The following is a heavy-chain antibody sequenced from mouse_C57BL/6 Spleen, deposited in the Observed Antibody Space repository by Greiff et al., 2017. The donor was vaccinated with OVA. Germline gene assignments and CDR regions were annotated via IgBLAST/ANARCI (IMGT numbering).Heavy chain of an antibody. Sequence: QVQLKESGAELVRPGASVTLSCKASGYTFTDYEMHWVKQTPVHGLEWIGAIDPETGGTAYNQKFKGKAILTADKSSSTAYMELRSLTSEDSAVYYCTRAGTQGAMDYWGQGTSVTVSS. J-gene: IGHJ4*01. V-gene: IGHV1-15*01. CDR1: GYTFTDYE. CDR2: IDPETGGT. CDR3: TRAGTQGAMDY.